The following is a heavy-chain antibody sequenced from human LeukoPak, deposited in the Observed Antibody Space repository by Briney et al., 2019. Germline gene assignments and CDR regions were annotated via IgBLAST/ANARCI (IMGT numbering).Heavy chain of an antibody. J-gene: IGHJ3*02. Sequence: SETLSLTCTVSGGSISSGDYYWSWIRQPPGKGLEWIGYIYYSGSTYYNPSLKSRVTISVDTSKNQFSLKLSSVTAADTAVYYGAVELTTSNDVFDIGAQGTMSTVSS. CDR3: AVELTTSNDVFDI. V-gene: IGHV4-30-4*01. D-gene: IGHD4/OR15-4a*01. CDR1: GGSISSGDYY. CDR2: IYYSGST.